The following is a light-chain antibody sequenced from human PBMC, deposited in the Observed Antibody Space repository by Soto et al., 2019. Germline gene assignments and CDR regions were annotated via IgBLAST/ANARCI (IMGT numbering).Light chain of an antibody. V-gene: IGKV1-33*01. J-gene: IGKJ4*01. Sequence: DIQMTQSPSSLSASVGDRATITCQASQDITNYLNWYQQKPGTAPKXMIYDASTLETGVPSRFSGRGSGTDCTFTISSLQPEDVATYYCQHYDNLPPTFGGGTKVDIK. CDR1: QDITNY. CDR2: DAS. CDR3: QHYDNLPPT.